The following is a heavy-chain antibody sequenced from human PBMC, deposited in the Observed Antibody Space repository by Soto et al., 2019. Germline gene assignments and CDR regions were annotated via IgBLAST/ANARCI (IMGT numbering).Heavy chain of an antibody. D-gene: IGHD1-26*01. Sequence: EVQLVESGGGLIQPGGSLRLSCAASGFTVSSNYMSWVRQAPGKGLEWVSVIYSGGSTYYADSVRGRFTISRDSSKNTLLLQRDSLRAEDTAVYYCARCRGSSLFFDCWGQGTLVTVSS. J-gene: IGHJ4*02. CDR3: ARCRGSSLFFDC. V-gene: IGHV3-53*01. CDR2: IYSGGST. CDR1: GFTVSSNY.